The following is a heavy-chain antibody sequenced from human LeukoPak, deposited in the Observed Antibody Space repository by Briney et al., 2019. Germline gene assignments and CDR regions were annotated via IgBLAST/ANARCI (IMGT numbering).Heavy chain of an antibody. D-gene: IGHD6-13*01. Sequence: NPGGSLRLSCAASGFTFSDYYTSWIRQAPGKGLEWVSYISGTSTYTNYADSLKGRFTISRDNSRNTLYLQMNSLRADDTAVYYCAKVPVWQQLVDYWGQGTLVTVSS. CDR2: ISGTSTYT. CDR3: AKVPVWQQLVDY. J-gene: IGHJ4*02. V-gene: IGHV3-11*05. CDR1: GFTFSDYY.